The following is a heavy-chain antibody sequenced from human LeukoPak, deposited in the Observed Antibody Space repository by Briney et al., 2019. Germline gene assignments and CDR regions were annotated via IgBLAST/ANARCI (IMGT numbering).Heavy chain of an antibody. CDR3: AKIFSNSWFSDY. J-gene: IGHJ4*02. D-gene: IGHD6-13*01. CDR1: GYTFPDYY. Sequence: ASVKVSCKASGYTFPDYYMHWVRQAPGQGLEWMGWINPKTGGTNYAQKFQGRVTMTRDMSISTAYMELSRLRSDDTAVYYCAKIFSNSWFSDYWGQGTLVTVSS. CDR2: INPKTGGT. V-gene: IGHV1-2*02.